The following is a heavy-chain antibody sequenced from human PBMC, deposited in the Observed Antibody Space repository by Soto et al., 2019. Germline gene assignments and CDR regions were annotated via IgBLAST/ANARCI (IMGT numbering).Heavy chain of an antibody. D-gene: IGHD1-26*01. J-gene: IGHJ4*02. CDR1: GGTFSSYA. V-gene: IGHV1-69*13. CDR3: ARRMFSGAAYFDY. Sequence: ASVKVSCKASGGTFSSYAISWVRQAPGQGLEWMGGIIPIFGTANYAQKFQGRVTITADESTSTAYMELSSLRSEDTAVYYCARRMFSGAAYFDYWGQGTLVTVSS. CDR2: IIPIFGTA.